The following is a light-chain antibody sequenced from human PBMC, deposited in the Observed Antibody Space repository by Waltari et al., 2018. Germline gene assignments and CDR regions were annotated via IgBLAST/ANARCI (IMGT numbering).Light chain of an antibody. CDR1: QGIRSW. Sequence: DIQMTQSPPSGSASVGDRVTIPCRARQGIRSWVAWYQQKPGKAPKLLIYAASSLQGGVPSRFSGSGSGTEFTLTISSLQPEDVATYYCQEANSFPLTFGGGTKVEI. CDR2: AAS. CDR3: QEANSFPLT. J-gene: IGKJ4*01. V-gene: IGKV1-12*01.